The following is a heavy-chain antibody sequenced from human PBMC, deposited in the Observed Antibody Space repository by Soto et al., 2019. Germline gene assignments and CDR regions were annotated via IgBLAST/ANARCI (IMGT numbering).Heavy chain of an antibody. CDR3: ARVSKSPIPQLWLDY. V-gene: IGHV4-34*01. CDR1: GGSFSGYY. D-gene: IGHD5-18*01. CDR2: INHSGST. J-gene: IGHJ4*02. Sequence: LSETLSLTCAVYGGSFSGYYWSWIRQPPGKGLEWIGEINHSGSTNYNPSLKSRVTISVDTSKNQFSLKLSSVTAADTAVYYCARVSKSPIPQLWLDYWGQGTLVTVSS.